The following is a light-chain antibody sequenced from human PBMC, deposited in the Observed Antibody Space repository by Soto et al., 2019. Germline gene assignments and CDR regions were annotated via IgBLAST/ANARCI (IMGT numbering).Light chain of an antibody. CDR2: DVN. CDR1: NSDVGGYNY. V-gene: IGLV2-14*03. CDR3: SSYTISGTRV. Sequence: QSALTQPASVSGSPGQSIAISCTGTNSDVGGYNYVSWYQHHPGKAPKLMIYDVNNRPSGVSNRFSGSKSGNTASLTISGRQAEDDADYYCSSYTISGTRVFGGGTKLTVL. J-gene: IGLJ2*01.